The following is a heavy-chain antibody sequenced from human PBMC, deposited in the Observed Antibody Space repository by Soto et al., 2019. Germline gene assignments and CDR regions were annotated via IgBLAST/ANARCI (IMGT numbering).Heavy chain of an antibody. V-gene: IGHV1-8*01. CDR1: AYTFTSYD. Sequence: QVQLVQSGAEVKKPGASVKVSCKAAAYTFTSYDINWVRQATGQDFEWMGWMNPNNGNTAYAQKFQGRVTMTRDTSISTAFMELSSLTSEDTAVYYCARGPRNWGVDYWGQGTLVTVSS. D-gene: IGHD7-27*01. CDR3: ARGPRNWGVDY. J-gene: IGHJ4*02. CDR2: MNPNNGNT.